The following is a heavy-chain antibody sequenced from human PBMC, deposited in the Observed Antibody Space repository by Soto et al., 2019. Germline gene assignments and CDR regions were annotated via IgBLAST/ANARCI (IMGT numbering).Heavy chain of an antibody. CDR1: GGSITGYY. J-gene: IGHJ3*02. CDR2: IYYAGNT. Sequence: KPSETLSLTCTVSGGSITGYYWSWIRQPPGRGLEWVGYIYYAGNTLYTPSLKSRVTISVDTSKNQFSLKLSSVTAADTAVYYCARAPDNYYGSSGYVVGWDAFDIWGQGTMVTVSS. CDR3: ARAPDNYYGSSGYVVGWDAFDI. D-gene: IGHD3-22*01. V-gene: IGHV4-59*01.